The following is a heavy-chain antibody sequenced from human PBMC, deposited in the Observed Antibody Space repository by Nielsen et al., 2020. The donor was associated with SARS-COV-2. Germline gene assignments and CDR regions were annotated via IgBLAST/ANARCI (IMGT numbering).Heavy chain of an antibody. J-gene: IGHJ6*02. CDR2: MFYRGSA. Sequence: SETLSLTCTVSGGSINSDYYFWTWIRQTPGKGLEWIGSMFYRGSAYVGPSLKSRVSTSIDTSNNKFSLKMTSVTATDTGVYFCARHAYHDDFWSGVIYGMDVWGQGTTVIVAS. D-gene: IGHD3-3*01. V-gene: IGHV4-39*01. CDR1: GGSINSDYYF. CDR3: ARHAYHDDFWSGVIYGMDV.